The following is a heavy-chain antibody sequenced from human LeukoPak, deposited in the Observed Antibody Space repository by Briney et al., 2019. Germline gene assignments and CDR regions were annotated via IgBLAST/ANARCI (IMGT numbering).Heavy chain of an antibody. D-gene: IGHD3-10*01. CDR2: IRYDGSNK. CDR1: GFAFSSYG. V-gene: IGHV3-30*02. CDR3: ARDGYMVRGVITNYYYYYYMDV. Sequence: PGGSLRLSCAASGFAFSSYGMHWVRQAPGKGLEWVAFIRYDGSNKYYADSVKGRFTISRDNSKNTLYLQMNSLRAEDTAVYYCARDGYMVRGVITNYYYYYYMDVWGKGTTVTVSS. J-gene: IGHJ6*03.